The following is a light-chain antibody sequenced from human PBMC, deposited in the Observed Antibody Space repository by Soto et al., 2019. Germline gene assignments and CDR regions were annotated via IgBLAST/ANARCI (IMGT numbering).Light chain of an antibody. CDR1: QSVSSSC. J-gene: IGKJ5*01. Sequence: EIVLTQSPGTLSLSPGERATLSCRASQSVSSSCLAWYQQKPGQAPRLLIYGASSRATGIPDRFSGSGSGTDFTLTISRVEPEDFALYICQQYDGSPITFGQGTRLEIK. CDR3: QQYDGSPIT. V-gene: IGKV3-20*01. CDR2: GAS.